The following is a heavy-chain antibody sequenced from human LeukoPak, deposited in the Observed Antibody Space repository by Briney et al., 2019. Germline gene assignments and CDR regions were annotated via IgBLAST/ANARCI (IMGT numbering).Heavy chain of an antibody. J-gene: IGHJ4*02. CDR3: ARDTDGSLDY. Sequence: GGSLRLSCAASGFTFTNSWMAWVRQAPGKGLEWVANIKKDGSTKHYADSLKGRFTISRDNPENSLYLQINSMRVDDTAVYYCARDTDGSLDYWGQGILVTVAS. D-gene: IGHD1-26*01. V-gene: IGHV3-7*01. CDR1: GFTFTNSW. CDR2: IKKDGSTK.